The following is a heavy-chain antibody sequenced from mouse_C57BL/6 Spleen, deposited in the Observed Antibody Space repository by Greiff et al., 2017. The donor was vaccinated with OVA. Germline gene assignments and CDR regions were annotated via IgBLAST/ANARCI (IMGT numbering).Heavy chain of an antibody. J-gene: IGHJ2*01. CDR1: GFTFSDYG. Sequence: EVQLVESGGGLVKPGGSLKLSCAASGFTFSDYGMHWVRQAPEKGLEWVAYISSGSSNTYYADKVKGRFTISRDNAKNTLFLQMTSLRSEVTAMYYSARGGAYYFDYWGQGPTLTVSS. CDR3: ARGGAYYFDY. D-gene: IGHD1-1*02. CDR2: ISSGSSNT. V-gene: IGHV5-17*01.